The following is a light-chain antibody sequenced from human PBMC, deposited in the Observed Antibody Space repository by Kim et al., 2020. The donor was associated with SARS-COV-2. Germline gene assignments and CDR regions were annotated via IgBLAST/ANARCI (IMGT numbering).Light chain of an antibody. V-gene: IGLV3-25*03. Sequence: SYELTQPPSLSVSPGQTARITCSGDALPKQYAYWFQQKPGQAPVSVIYKDSERQSGIPERFSGSSSGTTVTLTISGVQAEDEADYYCISADSGGTHVVFGGGTQL. CDR3: ISADSGGTHVV. CDR1: ALPKQY. CDR2: KDS. J-gene: IGLJ2*01.